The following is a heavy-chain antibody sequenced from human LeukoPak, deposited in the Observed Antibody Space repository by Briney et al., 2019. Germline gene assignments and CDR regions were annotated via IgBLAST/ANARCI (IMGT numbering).Heavy chain of an antibody. CDR3: ARDKWELRGAFDI. V-gene: IGHV3-7*01. CDR2: IKQDGSEK. D-gene: IGHD1-26*01. Sequence: GGSLRLSCAASGFTFSSYSMNWVRQAPGKGLEWVANIKQDGSEKYYVDSVKGRFTISRDNAKNSLYLQMNSLRAEDTAVYYCARDKWELRGAFDIWGQGTMVTVSS. J-gene: IGHJ3*02. CDR1: GFTFSSYS.